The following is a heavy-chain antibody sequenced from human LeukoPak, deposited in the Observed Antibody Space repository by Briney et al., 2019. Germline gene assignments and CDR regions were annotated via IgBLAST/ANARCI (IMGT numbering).Heavy chain of an antibody. CDR2: INASNGNT. J-gene: IGHJ3*02. V-gene: IGHV1-3*01. D-gene: IGHD2-15*01. CDR1: GYTFTSYA. Sequence: GASVKVSCKASGYTFTSYAMHWVRQAPGQRLEWMGWINASNGNTKYSQKFQGRVTITRDTSASTAYMELSSLRSEDTAVYYCARGRDIVVVVAATDHDAFDIWGQGTMVTVSS. CDR3: ARGRDIVVVVAATDHDAFDI.